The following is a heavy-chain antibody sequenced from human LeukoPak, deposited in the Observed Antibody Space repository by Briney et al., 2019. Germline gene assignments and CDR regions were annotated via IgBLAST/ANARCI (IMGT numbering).Heavy chain of an antibody. Sequence: SETLSLTCTVSDGSISSSSYYWGWIRQPPGKGLEWIGSTYYSGSTNYNPSLKSRVTMSLDTSKKQFSLKLSSVTAADTAVYYCARDIAARYFDYWGQGTLVTVSS. J-gene: IGHJ4*02. D-gene: IGHD6-6*01. V-gene: IGHV4-39*07. CDR3: ARDIAARYFDY. CDR2: TYYSGST. CDR1: DGSISSSSYY.